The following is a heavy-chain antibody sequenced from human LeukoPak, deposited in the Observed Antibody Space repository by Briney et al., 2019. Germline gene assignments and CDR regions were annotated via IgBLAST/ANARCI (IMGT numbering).Heavy chain of an antibody. Sequence: ASVKVSCKASGYPFTSYYINWVRQAPGQGLEWMGWISSYNGDTNYAQNLQGRVTMPTDTSTDTAYMELRSLRSDDTAVYYCARDGLSYTNPNNWFDPWGQGTLVTVSS. CDR2: ISSYNGDT. D-gene: IGHD2-2*02. V-gene: IGHV1-18*01. J-gene: IGHJ5*02. CDR1: GYPFTSYY. CDR3: ARDGLSYTNPNNWFDP.